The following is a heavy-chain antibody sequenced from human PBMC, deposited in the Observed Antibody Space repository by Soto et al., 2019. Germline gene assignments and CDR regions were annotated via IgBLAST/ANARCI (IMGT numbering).Heavy chain of an antibody. D-gene: IGHD2-8*02. CDR3: ATSVGIAPTGEDGMDV. Sequence: SVKVSCKASGGTLSSYAISWVRQAPGQGLEWMGGIIPIFGTANYAQKFQGRVTIVADESTTTVYMELSSLKFEDTAVYYCATSVGIAPTGEDGMDVWGQGTSVTVSS. CDR1: GGTLSSYA. J-gene: IGHJ6*02. V-gene: IGHV1-69*13. CDR2: IIPIFGTA.